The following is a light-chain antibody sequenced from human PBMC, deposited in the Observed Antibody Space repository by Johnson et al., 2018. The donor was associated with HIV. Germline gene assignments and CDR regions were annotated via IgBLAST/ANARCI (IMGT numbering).Light chain of an antibody. J-gene: IGLJ1*01. V-gene: IGLV1-51*02. Sequence: QSVLTQPPSVSAAPGQKVTISCSGSSSNIGNNYVSWYQQLPGTAPKLLIYENNMRPSGIPDRFSGSKSGTSATLSITGHQTGDEADYYCGTWDSSLSSYVFGTGTKVTVL. CDR1: SSNIGNNY. CDR3: GTWDSSLSSYV. CDR2: ENN.